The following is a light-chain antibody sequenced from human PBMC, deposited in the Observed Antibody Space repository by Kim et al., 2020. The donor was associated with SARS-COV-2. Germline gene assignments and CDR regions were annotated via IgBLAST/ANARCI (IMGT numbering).Light chain of an antibody. J-gene: IGKJ5*01. CDR2: GAS. CDR3: HQYGDSPPIT. CDR1: QPTSPIK. V-gene: IGKV3-20*01. Sequence: PADSATVACMASQPTSPIKLAWYQQKPGLPPRLLIFGASTRATSVPDRFSGSGSETDFSLTISRLETEDFAVYYCHQYGDSPPITFGQGTRLEIK.